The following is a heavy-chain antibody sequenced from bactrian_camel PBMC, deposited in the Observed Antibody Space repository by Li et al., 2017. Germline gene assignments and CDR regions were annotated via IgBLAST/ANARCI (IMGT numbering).Heavy chain of an antibody. Sequence: HVQLVESGGGSVETGGSLRLSCASSGYSYRSNCLAWFRQRPEKAREGVAAMSTTGTHTNYLDSVKGRFTISRDNAANILHLEMTSLEPEESGMYYCAADFTNRWCSVQTDTYRYWGQGTQVTVS. CDR3: AADFTNRWCSVQTDTYRY. V-gene: IGHV3S53*01. D-gene: IGHD3*01. CDR2: MSTTGTHT. J-gene: IGHJ4*01. CDR1: GYSYRSNC.